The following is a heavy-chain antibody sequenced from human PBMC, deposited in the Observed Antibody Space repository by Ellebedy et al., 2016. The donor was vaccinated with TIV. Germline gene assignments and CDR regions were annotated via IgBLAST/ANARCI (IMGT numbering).Heavy chain of an antibody. Sequence: ASVKVSCKASGGTFSSYAISWVRQAPGQGLEWMGGIIPIFGTANYAQKFQGRVTITADESTSTAYMELSSLRAEDTAVYYCAKSYDNGGNILRYSDYWGQGTQVTVSS. CDR2: IIPIFGTA. CDR1: GGTFSSYA. V-gene: IGHV1-69*13. CDR3: AKSYDNGGNILRYSDY. J-gene: IGHJ4*02. D-gene: IGHD4-23*01.